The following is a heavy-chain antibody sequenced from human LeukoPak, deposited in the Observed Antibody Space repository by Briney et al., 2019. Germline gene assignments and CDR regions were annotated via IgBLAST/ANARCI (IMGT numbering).Heavy chain of an antibody. CDR2: IRSSSGYI. CDR3: ARDRTYYYDSSGSTHAEYFQH. J-gene: IGHJ1*01. D-gene: IGHD3-22*01. CDR1: GVTFGTYT. Sequence: PGGSLRLSCAASGVTFGTYTMNWVRQGPGKGMERVSSIRSSSGYIYYADSVKGRFTISRDNAKNSLYLQMNSLRAEDTAVYYCARDRTYYYDSSGSTHAEYFQHWGQGTLVTVSS. V-gene: IGHV3-21*01.